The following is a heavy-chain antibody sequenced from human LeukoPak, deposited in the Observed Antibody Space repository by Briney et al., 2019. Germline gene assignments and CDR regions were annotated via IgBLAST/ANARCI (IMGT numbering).Heavy chain of an antibody. J-gene: IGHJ4*02. CDR2: IRSDGSDT. Sequence: GGSLRLSCAASGFTFSDTWMHWVRQAPGEGLVWVSRIRSDGSDTRYAESVKGRFTISRDNSKNTLYLQMNSLRAEDTAVYYCAKDSSVYYYDSRNCDYWGQGTLVTVSS. CDR1: GFTFSDTW. V-gene: IGHV3-74*01. D-gene: IGHD3-22*01. CDR3: AKDSSVYYYDSRNCDY.